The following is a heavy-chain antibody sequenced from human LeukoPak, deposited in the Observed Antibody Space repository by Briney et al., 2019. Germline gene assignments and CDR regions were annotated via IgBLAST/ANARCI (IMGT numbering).Heavy chain of an antibody. CDR3: AKGTYSSSWYHNDYYFDY. Sequence: GGSLRLSCAASGITFSSYAMSWVRQAPGKGLEWVSAISGSGGSTYYADSVKGRFTISRDNSKNTLYLQMNSLRAEDTAVYYCAKGTYSSSWYHNDYYFDYWGQGTLVTVSS. V-gene: IGHV3-23*01. CDR1: GITFSSYA. CDR2: ISGSGGST. D-gene: IGHD6-13*01. J-gene: IGHJ4*02.